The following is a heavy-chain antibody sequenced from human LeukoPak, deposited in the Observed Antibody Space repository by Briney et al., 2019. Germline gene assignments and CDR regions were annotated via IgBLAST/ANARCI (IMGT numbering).Heavy chain of an antibody. Sequence: GGSLRLSCSASGFTFRSYAIHWVRQAPGKGLEWVAFISYDGAIKYYADSVKGRFTISRDNSKNTLYLQMNSLRAGDTAVYYCAKDRGIAVAGSNYFDYWGQGTLVTVSS. CDR2: ISYDGAIK. V-gene: IGHV3-30-3*01. D-gene: IGHD6-19*01. J-gene: IGHJ4*02. CDR3: AKDRGIAVAGSNYFDY. CDR1: GFTFRSYA.